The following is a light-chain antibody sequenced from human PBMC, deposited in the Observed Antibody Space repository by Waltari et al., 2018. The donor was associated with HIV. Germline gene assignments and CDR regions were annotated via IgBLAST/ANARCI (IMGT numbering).Light chain of an antibody. J-gene: IGKJ1*01. V-gene: IGKV2D-29*01. CDR1: QSLLHSDGKTY. Sequence: EIVMTQTPLSLSVTPGQPASISCKSSQSLLHSDGKTYLYWYLQRPGQPPQPRFDEVSTRCAGGPDRFSGSGSGTDFTLRISRVEAEDVGVYYCMQTVQLSWTFGQGTKVQIK. CDR3: MQTVQLSWT. CDR2: EVS.